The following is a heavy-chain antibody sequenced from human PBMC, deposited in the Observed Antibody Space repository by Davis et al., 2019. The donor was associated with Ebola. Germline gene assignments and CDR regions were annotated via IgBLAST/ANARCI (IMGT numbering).Heavy chain of an antibody. CDR2: ISYDGSNK. CDR3: ARDTSSLDY. D-gene: IGHD6-19*01. J-gene: IGHJ4*02. V-gene: IGHV3-30-3*01. Sequence: GESLKISCAASGFTFSSYAMHWVRQAPGKGLEWVAVISYDGSNKYYADSVKGRFTISRDNSKNTLYLQMNSLRAEDTAVYYCARDTSSLDYWGQGTLVTVSS. CDR1: GFTFSSYA.